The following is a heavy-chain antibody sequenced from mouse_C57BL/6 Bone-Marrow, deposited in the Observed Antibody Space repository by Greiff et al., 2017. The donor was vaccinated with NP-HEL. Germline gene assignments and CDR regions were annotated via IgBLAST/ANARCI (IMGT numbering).Heavy chain of an antibody. V-gene: IGHV2-2*01. D-gene: IGHD1-1*01. Sequence: VKLVESGPGLVQPSQSLSITCTVSGFSLTSYGVHWVRQSPGQGLEWLGVIWRGGSTAYYAAFISRLSIRKDNSQSKVFFKMNRLHADDTAIYYGARGGYYGSSYPYWYFDVWGTGTTVTVSS. CDR2: IWRGGST. CDR3: ARGGYYGSSYPYWYFDV. J-gene: IGHJ1*03. CDR1: GFSLTSYG.